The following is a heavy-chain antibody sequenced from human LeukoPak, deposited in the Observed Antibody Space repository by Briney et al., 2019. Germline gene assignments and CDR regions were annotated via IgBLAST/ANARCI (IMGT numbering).Heavy chain of an antibody. V-gene: IGHV3-30*04. CDR2: ISYDGSNK. CDR3: AIPSLPSIAAYYFDY. J-gene: IGHJ4*02. CDR1: GFTFSSYA. Sequence: GGSLRLSCAASGFTFSSYAMHWVRQAPGKGLEWVAVISYDGSNKYYADSVKGRFTISRDNSKNTLYLQMNSLRAEDTAVYYCAIPSLPSIAAYYFDYWGQGTLVTVSS. D-gene: IGHD6-6*01.